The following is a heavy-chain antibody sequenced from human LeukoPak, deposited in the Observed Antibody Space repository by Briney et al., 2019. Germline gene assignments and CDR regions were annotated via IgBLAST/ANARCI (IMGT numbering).Heavy chain of an antibody. CDR1: GYTFTSYD. CDR3: ARVRGRWLLLPDY. J-gene: IGHJ4*02. V-gene: IGHV1-8*03. CDR2: MNPNSGNT. Sequence: ASVKVSCKASGYTFTSYDINWVRQATGQGLEWMGWMNPNSGNTGYAQKFQGRVTITRNTSISTAYMELSSLRSEDTAVYYCARVRGRWLLLPDYWGQGTLATVSS. D-gene: IGHD3-22*01.